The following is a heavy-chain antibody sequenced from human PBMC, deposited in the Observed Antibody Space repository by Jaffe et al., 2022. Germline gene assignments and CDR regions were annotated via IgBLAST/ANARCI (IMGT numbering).Heavy chain of an antibody. CDR3: ARQQSREAAGPFDY. CDR1: GYSISSGYY. D-gene: IGHD6-13*01. Sequence: QVQLQESGPGLVKPSETLSLTCAVSGYSISSGYYWGWIRQPPGKGLEWIGSIYHSGSTYYNPSLKSRVTISVDTSKNQFSLKLSSVTAADTAVYYCARQQSREAAGPFDYWGQGTLVTVSS. J-gene: IGHJ4*02. CDR2: IYHSGST. V-gene: IGHV4-38-2*01.